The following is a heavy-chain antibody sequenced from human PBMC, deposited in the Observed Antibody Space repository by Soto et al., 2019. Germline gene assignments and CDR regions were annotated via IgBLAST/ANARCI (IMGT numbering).Heavy chain of an antibody. CDR1: GFTFSSYG. CDR3: AKGDCSGGSCYFSAFDI. J-gene: IGHJ3*02. Sequence: GGSLSLSCAASGFTFSSYGMHWVRQAPGKGLEWVAVISYDGTNNYYTESVKGRFTISRDNSKNTLFLQMNSLRAEDTAVYFCAKGDCSGGSCYFSAFDIWGRGTMVTVSS. D-gene: IGHD2-15*01. V-gene: IGHV3-30*18. CDR2: ISYDGTNN.